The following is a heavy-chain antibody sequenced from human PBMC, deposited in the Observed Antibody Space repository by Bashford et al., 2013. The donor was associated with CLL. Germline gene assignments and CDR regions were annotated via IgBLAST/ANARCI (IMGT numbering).Heavy chain of an antibody. V-gene: IGHV4-34*12. CDR1: GGVLQWSL. J-gene: IGHJ4*02. CDR3: AREADGTFDY. Sequence: SETLSLTCAVYGGVLQWSLLDLDPPAPQEGGVEWIGVRSFILEAPTTTRSLKSRVTVSNKTRPRTQFSLRLNSVTAADTAVYYCAREADGTFDYWGQEPLVTVSS. CDR2: RSFILEAP. D-gene: IGHD1-26*01.